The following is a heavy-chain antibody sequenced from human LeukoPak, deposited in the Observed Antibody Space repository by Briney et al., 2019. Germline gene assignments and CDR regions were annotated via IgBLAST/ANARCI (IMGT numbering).Heavy chain of an antibody. CDR1: GRSMSSYY. Sequence: PSETLSLTCTVSGRSMSSYYGRSIRQPPGKGLEWTGYVFYSGSTKYNSSIKSRASISVDTTNNHLSMKLLCVTPADPAVYLCAGNVGGQRGFDYWGQRTLDSVST. CDR3: AGNVGGQRGFDY. V-gene: IGHV4-59*01. CDR2: VFYSGST. J-gene: IGHJ4*02. D-gene: IGHD2-15*01.